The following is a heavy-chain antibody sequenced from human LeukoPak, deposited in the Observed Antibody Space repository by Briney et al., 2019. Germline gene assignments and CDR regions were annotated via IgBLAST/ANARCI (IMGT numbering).Heavy chain of an antibody. CDR2: IYSGGST. V-gene: IGHV3-53*01. Sequence: GGSLRLSCAASGFTVSSNYMSWVRQAPGKGLEWVSVIYSGGSTYYADSVKGRFTISRDNSKNTLYLQMNSLRAENTAVYYCARGWPSDYYYYYYMDVWGKGTTVTVSS. CDR3: ARGWPSDYYYYYYMDV. J-gene: IGHJ6*03. CDR1: GFTVSSNY. D-gene: IGHD2-15*01.